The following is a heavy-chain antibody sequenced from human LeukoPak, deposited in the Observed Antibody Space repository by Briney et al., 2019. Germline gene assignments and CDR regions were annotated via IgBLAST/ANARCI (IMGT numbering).Heavy chain of an antibody. CDR3: ARGPRYYGSGSSRFLYYYYYYMDV. Sequence: SETLSLTCTVSGGSISGLYWSWIRQPPGKGLEWIGEINHSGSTNYNPSLKSRVTISVDTSKNQFSLKLSSVTAADTAVYYCARGPRYYGSGSSRFLYYYYYYMDVWGKGTTVTVSS. CDR2: INHSGST. D-gene: IGHD3-10*01. CDR1: GGSISGLY. V-gene: IGHV4-34*01. J-gene: IGHJ6*03.